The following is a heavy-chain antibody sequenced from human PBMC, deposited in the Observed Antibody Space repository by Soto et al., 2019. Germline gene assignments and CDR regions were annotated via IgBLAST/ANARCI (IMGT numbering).Heavy chain of an antibody. CDR1: GFTFSSYW. Sequence: EVQLVESGGGLVQPGGSLRLSCAASGFTFSSYWMSWVRQAPGKGLEWVANIKQDGSEKYYVDSVKGRFTISRDNAKNPLYLQMNSLRAEDTAVYYCARAAYYDIPGGSDGFDIWGQGTMVTVSS. D-gene: IGHD3-9*01. CDR3: ARAAYYDIPGGSDGFDI. J-gene: IGHJ3*02. CDR2: IKQDGSEK. V-gene: IGHV3-7*01.